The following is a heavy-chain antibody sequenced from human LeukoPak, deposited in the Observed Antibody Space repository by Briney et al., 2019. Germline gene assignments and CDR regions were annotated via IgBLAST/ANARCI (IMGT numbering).Heavy chain of an antibody. D-gene: IGHD3-9*01. CDR3: ARGGDILTGYRPGVEDAFDI. CDR2: IYYSGST. V-gene: IGHV4-61*01. J-gene: IGHJ3*02. Sequence: SETLSLTCIVSSGSISSGNYFWSWIRQPPGKGLEWIGYIYYSGSTNYNPSLKSRVTISVDTSKNQFSLKLSSVTAADTAVYYCARGGDILTGYRPGVEDAFDIWGQGTMVTVSS. CDR1: SGSISSGNYF.